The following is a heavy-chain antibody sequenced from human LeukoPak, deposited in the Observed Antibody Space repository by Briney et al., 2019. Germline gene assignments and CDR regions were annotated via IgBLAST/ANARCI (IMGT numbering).Heavy chain of an antibody. D-gene: IGHD2-2*01. J-gene: IGHJ6*02. CDR2: ISSSGSSK. CDR1: GFTFSDYY. CDR3: ARKKADIVVVPAATRYYYYGMDV. V-gene: IGHV3-11*01. Sequence: GGSLRLSCAASGFTFSDYYMSWIRQAPGKGLEWDSYISSSGSSKYYADSVKGRFTISSDNAKNSLYLQMNSLRAEDTAVYYCARKKADIVVVPAATRYYYYGMDVWGQGTTVTVSS.